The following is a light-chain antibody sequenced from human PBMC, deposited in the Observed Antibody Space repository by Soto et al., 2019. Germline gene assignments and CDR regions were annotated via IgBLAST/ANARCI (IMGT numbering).Light chain of an antibody. CDR3: QQLDDYPLT. V-gene: IGKV1-9*01. CDR2: AAS. Sequence: DIQLTQSPSFLSTSVGDRVTITCRASQDISSYLAWYQQKPGKAPKLLIYAASTLQSGVPSRFSGSGSGTEFTLTITSLQPEDFATYYCQQLDDYPLTFGQGTRLDI. CDR1: QDISSY. J-gene: IGKJ5*01.